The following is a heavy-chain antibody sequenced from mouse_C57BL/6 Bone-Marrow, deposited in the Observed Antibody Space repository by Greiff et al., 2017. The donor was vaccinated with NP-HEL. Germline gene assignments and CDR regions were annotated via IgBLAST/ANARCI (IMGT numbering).Heavy chain of an antibody. CDR3: ARCTTVVATYWYFDV. J-gene: IGHJ1*03. V-gene: IGHV1-84*01. CDR1: GYTFTDYY. Sequence: QVQLKQSGPELVKPGASVKISCKASGYTFTDYYINWVKQRPGQGLEWIGWIYPGSGNTKYNEKFKGTATLTVDTSSSTAYMQLSSLTSEDSAVYFCARCTTVVATYWYFDVWGTGTTVTVSS. D-gene: IGHD1-1*01. CDR2: IYPGSGNT.